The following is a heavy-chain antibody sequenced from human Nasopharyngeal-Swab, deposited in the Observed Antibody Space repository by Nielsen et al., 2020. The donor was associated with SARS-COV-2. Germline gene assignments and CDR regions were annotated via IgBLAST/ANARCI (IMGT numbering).Heavy chain of an antibody. CDR3: ARSYSSGWYRTIIDS. J-gene: IGHJ4*02. Sequence: SETLSLTCAVCGGSFSGYYWTWIRQPPGKGLEWIGEINRSGSANYNPSLEGRVTISVDTSKNQFSLKVSSVTAADTAVYYCARSYSSGWYRTIIDSWGQGTLVTVSS. CDR1: GGSFSGYY. D-gene: IGHD6-19*01. CDR2: INRSGSA. V-gene: IGHV4-34*01.